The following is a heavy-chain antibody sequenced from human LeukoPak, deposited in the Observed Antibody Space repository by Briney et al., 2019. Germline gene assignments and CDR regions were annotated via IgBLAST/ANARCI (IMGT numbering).Heavy chain of an antibody. Sequence: GGSLRLSCAASGFTFSSYAMHWVRQAPGKGLEWGAVISYDGSNKYYADSVKGRFTISRDNSKNTLYLQMNSLRAEDTAVYYCARDPPYDFWSGYWDRGLDYWGQGTLVTVSS. CDR3: ARDPPYDFWSGYWDRGLDY. CDR1: GFTFSSYA. V-gene: IGHV3-30*01. D-gene: IGHD3-3*01. J-gene: IGHJ4*02. CDR2: ISYDGSNK.